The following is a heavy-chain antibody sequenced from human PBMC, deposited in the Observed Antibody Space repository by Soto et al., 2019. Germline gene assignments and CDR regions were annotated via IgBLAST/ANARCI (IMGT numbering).Heavy chain of an antibody. CDR1: GFTVSSYA. CDR3: AKRRGAGGNFDY. D-gene: IGHD1-26*01. V-gene: IGHV3-23*01. CDR2: VSIGGST. J-gene: IGHJ4*02. Sequence: SLILSCAASGFTVSSYAMGWVRQGPGKGLEWVAVVSIGGSTHYADSVRGRFTISRDNSKNTLSLQMNSLTAEDTAVYFCAKRRGAGGNFDYWGQGALVTVSS.